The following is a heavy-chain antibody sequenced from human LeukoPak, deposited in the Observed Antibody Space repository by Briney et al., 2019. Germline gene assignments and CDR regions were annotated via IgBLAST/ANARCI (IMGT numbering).Heavy chain of an antibody. CDR3: ARDKRDFYDSSRYYQNDAFDI. CDR2: IYYLGFP. J-gene: IGHJ3*02. D-gene: IGHD3-22*01. V-gene: IGHV4-39*07. CDR1: GGSISGSNYY. Sequence: SETLSLTCTASGGSISGSNYYWGWIRQPPGKGLEWIGSIYYLGFPYSDPSLKSRATMSVDTSKNQFSLKLTSVTAADTAVYYCARDKRDFYDSSRYYQNDAFDIWGQGAMVTVSS.